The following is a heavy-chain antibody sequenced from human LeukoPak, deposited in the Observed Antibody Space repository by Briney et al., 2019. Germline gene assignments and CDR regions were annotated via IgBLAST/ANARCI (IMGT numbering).Heavy chain of an antibody. CDR2: FDPEDGET. CDR1: GYTLTELS. J-gene: IGHJ4*02. D-gene: IGHD1-26*01. V-gene: IGHV1-24*01. CDR3: ATDLGGSYYERNY. Sequence: ASVKVSCKVSGYTLTELSMHWVRQAPGKGLEWMGGFDPEDGETIYAQKFQGRVTMTEDTSTDTAYVELSSLRSEDTAVYYCATDLGGSYYERNYWGQGTLVTVSS.